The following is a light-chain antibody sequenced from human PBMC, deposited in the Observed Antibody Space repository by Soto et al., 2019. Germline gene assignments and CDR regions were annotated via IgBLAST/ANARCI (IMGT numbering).Light chain of an antibody. CDR3: QQHGTSHPWT. Sequence: ETVLTQSPGTLSLSPGERDTLSCRASQSVSNNYLAWYQQKPGQAPRLLIYGASNRATGIPDRFSGSGSGTDFTLTISRLEPEDFAVYYCQQHGTSHPWTCGQGTKVDI. J-gene: IGKJ1*01. CDR2: GAS. V-gene: IGKV3-20*01. CDR1: QSVSNNY.